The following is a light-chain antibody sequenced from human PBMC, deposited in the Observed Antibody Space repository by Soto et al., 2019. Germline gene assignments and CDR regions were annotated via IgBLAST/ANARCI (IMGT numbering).Light chain of an antibody. CDR3: QQYNSYSRYT. CDR1: QSISSW. Sequence: DIQMTQSPSTLSASVGDRVTITCRASQSISSWLAWYQQKPGKAPKLLIDKASILESVVPSRFSGSGSGTEFTLTIISRQPDDFATYYCQQYNSYSRYTFGQGTKLEIK. V-gene: IGKV1-5*03. CDR2: KAS. J-gene: IGKJ2*01.